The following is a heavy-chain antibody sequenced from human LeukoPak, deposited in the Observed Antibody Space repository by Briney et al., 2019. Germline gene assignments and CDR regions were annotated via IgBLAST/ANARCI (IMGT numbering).Heavy chain of an antibody. CDR3: ARGVYYDSSGYLHPFDY. J-gene: IGHJ4*02. D-gene: IGHD3-22*01. CDR2: IWYDGSNK. CDR1: GFTFSSYG. Sequence: TGGSLRLSCAASGFTFSSYGMHWVRQAPGKGLEWVAVIWYDGSNKYYADSVKGRFTISRDNSKNTLYLQMNSLRAEDTAVYYCARGVYYDSSGYLHPFDYWGQGTLVTVSS. V-gene: IGHV3-33*01.